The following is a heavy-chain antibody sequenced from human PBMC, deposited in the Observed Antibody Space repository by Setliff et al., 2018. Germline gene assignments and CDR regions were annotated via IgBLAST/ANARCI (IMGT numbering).Heavy chain of an antibody. CDR3: AREGVDTRSSTDYRYYMDV. D-gene: IGHD5-18*01. V-gene: IGHV1-69*05. Sequence: SVKVSCKASGGTFSSYGISWVRQAPGQGLEWLGGTIPNFGTTNYAQEFQGRVTIITDESTSTAYMELSSLRFEDAAVYYCAREGVDTRSSTDYRYYMDVWGKGTTVTVSS. CDR2: TIPNFGTT. J-gene: IGHJ6*03. CDR1: GGTFSSYG.